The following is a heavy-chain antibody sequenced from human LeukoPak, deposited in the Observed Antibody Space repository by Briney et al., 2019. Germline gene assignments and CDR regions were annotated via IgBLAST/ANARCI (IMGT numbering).Heavy chain of an antibody. CDR2: LSYSGYVT. Sequence: PGGSLRLSRASSRFTFINYVMSWVRQAPGRGLGWVSALSYSGYVTYYAYSVKGRFTISRDNSKNMLYLQMNSLRADDTAVYDCSKDRIDGRDAIRLFDYWGQGALVTVSS. CDR1: RFTFINYV. V-gene: IGHV3-23*01. CDR3: SKDRIDGRDAIRLFDY. J-gene: IGHJ4*02. D-gene: IGHD2-8*01.